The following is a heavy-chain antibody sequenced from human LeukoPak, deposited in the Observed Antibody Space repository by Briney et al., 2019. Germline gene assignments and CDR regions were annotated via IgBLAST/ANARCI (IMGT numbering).Heavy chain of an antibody. V-gene: IGHV1-18*01. Sequence: ASVKVSRKASGYTFTSYGISWVRQAPGQGLEWMGWISAYNGNTNYAQKLQGRVTMTTDTSTSTAYMELRSLRSDDTAVYYCARDKSPYSSSWYLIDYWGQGTLVTVSS. CDR1: GYTFTSYG. J-gene: IGHJ4*02. CDR3: ARDKSPYSSSWYLIDY. D-gene: IGHD6-13*01. CDR2: ISAYNGNT.